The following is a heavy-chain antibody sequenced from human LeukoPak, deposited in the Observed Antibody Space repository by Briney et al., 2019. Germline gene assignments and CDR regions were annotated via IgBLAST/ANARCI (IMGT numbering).Heavy chain of an antibody. D-gene: IGHD6-19*01. V-gene: IGHV1-18*01. Sequence: ASVKVSCKASGYTFTSYGISWVRQAPGQGLEWMGWISAYNGNTNYAQKPQGRVTMTTDTSTSTAYMELRSLRSDDTAVYYCARDNVAAYYFDYWGQGTLVTVSS. J-gene: IGHJ4*02. CDR1: GYTFTSYG. CDR2: ISAYNGNT. CDR3: ARDNVAAYYFDY.